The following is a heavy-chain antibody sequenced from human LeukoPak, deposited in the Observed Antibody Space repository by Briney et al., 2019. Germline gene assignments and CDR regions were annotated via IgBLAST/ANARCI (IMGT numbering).Heavy chain of an antibody. V-gene: IGHV3-30*02. CDR2: IRYDGSNK. CDR3: AKDSGVGMATTFSILDI. D-gene: IGHD5-24*01. J-gene: IGHJ3*02. CDR1: GFTFSTYG. Sequence: GGSLRLSCVVSGFTFSTYGMHWVRQAPGKGLEWVAFIRYDGSNKYYADSVKGRFTISRDNSKNTLYLQMNSLRAEDTAVYYCAKDSGVGMATTFSILDIWGQGTMVTVSS.